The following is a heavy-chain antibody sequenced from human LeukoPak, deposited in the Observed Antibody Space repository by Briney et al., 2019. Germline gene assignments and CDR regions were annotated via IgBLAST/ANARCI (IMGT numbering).Heavy chain of an antibody. CDR3: ATKQWLAPPPDS. J-gene: IGHJ4*02. D-gene: IGHD6-19*01. Sequence: GGSLRLSCAASGFAFSKYWMLWVRQAPGKGLESVSRINTDGTVTTYADSVKGRFTVSRDNADNTMFLQMNSVRDEDTAVYYCATKQWLAPPPDSWGQGTPVTVSS. CDR1: GFAFSKYW. CDR2: INTDGTVT. V-gene: IGHV3-74*01.